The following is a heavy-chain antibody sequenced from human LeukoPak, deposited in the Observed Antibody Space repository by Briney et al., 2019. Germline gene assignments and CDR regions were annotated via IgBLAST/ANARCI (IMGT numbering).Heavy chain of an antibody. CDR2: VSGNGAGT. Sequence: GGSLRLSCAASGFAFSSYAMAWVRQAPGKGLEWVSGVSGNGAGTYYADFVKGRFSISRDNSKNTLYLQVNSLRAEDTAVYYCAKRSGYSSNWIFDYWGQGTLVTVSS. CDR3: AKRSGYSSNWIFDY. J-gene: IGHJ4*02. D-gene: IGHD6-13*01. V-gene: IGHV3-23*01. CDR1: GFAFSSYA.